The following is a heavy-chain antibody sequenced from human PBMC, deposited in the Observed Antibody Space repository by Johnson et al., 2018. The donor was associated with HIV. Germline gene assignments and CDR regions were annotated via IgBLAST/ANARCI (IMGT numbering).Heavy chain of an antibody. J-gene: IGHJ3*02. D-gene: IGHD6-13*01. CDR1: GFTFTSYA. Sequence: VQLVESGGGVVQPGRSLRLSCAASGFTFTSYAMHLVRQAPGKGLEWVAVISYDGSNKYYADSVKGRLTISRDNSKNTLFLQMNSLRAEDTAVYYCARALSWFDALDIWGQGTMVTVSS. V-gene: IGHV3-30*04. CDR2: ISYDGSNK. CDR3: ARALSWFDALDI.